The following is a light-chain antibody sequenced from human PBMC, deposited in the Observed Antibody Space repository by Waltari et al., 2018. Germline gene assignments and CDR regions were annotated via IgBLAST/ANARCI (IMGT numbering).Light chain of an antibody. J-gene: IGLJ2*01. Sequence: QSALTQPRSVSGSPGQSVTIACTGTNSDVGGYKYVSWYQHPPGKAPKLMIYDVGKRPSGVPDRFSGSKSGNTASLTISGLQAEDEGDYYCCSYAGSYTTSVVFGGGTRLTVL. CDR3: CSYAGSYTTSVV. CDR2: DVG. CDR1: NSDVGGYKY. V-gene: IGLV2-11*02.